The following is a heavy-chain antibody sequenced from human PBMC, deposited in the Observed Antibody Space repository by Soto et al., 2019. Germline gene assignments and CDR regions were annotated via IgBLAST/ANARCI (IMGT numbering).Heavy chain of an antibody. Sequence: QVQLVESGGGVVQPGRSLRLSCAASGFTFSSYGMHWVRQAPGKGLEWVAVIWYDGSNKYYADSVKGRFTISRDNSKNTLYLQMNSLRAEDTAVYYCEVVGGDSGDWGQGTLVTVSS. V-gene: IGHV3-33*01. CDR2: IWYDGSNK. J-gene: IGHJ4*02. CDR1: GFTFSSYG. CDR3: EVVGGDSGD. D-gene: IGHD2-21*02.